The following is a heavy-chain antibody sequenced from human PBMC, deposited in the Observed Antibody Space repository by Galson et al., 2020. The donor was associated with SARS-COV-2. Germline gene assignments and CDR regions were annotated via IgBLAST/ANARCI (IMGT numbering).Heavy chain of an antibody. CDR2: ISAYNGDT. CDR3: ARDPRLEGGHDDRTWGSYRTPHYYYYYLDV. J-gene: IGHJ6*02. Sequence: ASVKVSCKASGYTFNTYGFTWVRQAPGQGLEWMGWISAYNGDTKSAQKFQGRVTLTTDTSTSTAYMELRSLRSDDTAVYYCARDPRLEGGHDDRTWGSYRTPHYYYYYLDVWGQGTTVTVSS. CDR1: GYTFNTYG. D-gene: IGHD3-16*02. V-gene: IGHV1-18*01.